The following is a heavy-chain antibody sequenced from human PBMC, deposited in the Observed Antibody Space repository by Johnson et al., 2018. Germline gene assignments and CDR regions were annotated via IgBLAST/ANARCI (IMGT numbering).Heavy chain of an antibody. CDR2: IRANVYGGTT. CDR1: GFTFGDYV. CDR3: SRASPLLYTSEVY. Sequence: VQLVESGGGLVQPGRSLRLSCTASGFTFGDYVVSWFRQAPGKGLEWVGFIRANVYGGTTEYAASVKGRFTISRDDSQGIAYLQMNSLNTEDTAVYFCSRASPLLYTSEVYWGQGTLVTVSS. D-gene: IGHD3-16*02. V-gene: IGHV3-49*03. J-gene: IGHJ4*02.